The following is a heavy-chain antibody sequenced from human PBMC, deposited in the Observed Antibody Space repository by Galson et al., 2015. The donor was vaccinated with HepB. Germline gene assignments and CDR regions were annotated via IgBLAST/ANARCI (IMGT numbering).Heavy chain of an antibody. CDR3: STDRVRLTTFFDWLRFGK. CDR1: GFNSNNAW. J-gene: IGHJ4*02. V-gene: IGHV3-15*01. CDR2: IKTKNDGGAT. D-gene: IGHD3/OR15-3a*01. Sequence: SLRLSCAASGFNSNNAWMNWVRQAPGKGLEWIGRIKTKNDGGATDYAAAVKGRFTISRDDSKNTLYLQIDRLETEDTAVYYCSTDRVRLTTFFDWLRFGKWGRGTLVTVSS.